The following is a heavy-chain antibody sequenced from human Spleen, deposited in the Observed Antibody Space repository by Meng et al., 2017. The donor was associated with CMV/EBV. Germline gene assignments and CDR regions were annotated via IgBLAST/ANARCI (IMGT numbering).Heavy chain of an antibody. D-gene: IGHD5-12*01. J-gene: IGHJ3*02. V-gene: IGHV4-39*01. CDR3: ARGPQVSWRRSRLAAFDI. CDR1: GGSISSNDYY. Sequence: SETLSLTCTVSGGSISSNDYYWGWIRQPPGKGLEWIGSIYYSGSTYYKPSLKSRVTISVDTSKNQFSLKLSSVTAADTAVYYCARGPQVSWRRSRLAAFDIWGRGTMVTVSS. CDR2: IYYSGST.